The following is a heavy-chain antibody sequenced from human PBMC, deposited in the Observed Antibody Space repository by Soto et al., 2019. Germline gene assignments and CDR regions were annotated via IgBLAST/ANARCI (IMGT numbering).Heavy chain of an antibody. CDR2: ISVYNGNT. V-gene: IGHV1-18*01. Sequence: VASVKVSCKASGYTFTSYGISWVRQAPGQGLEWMGWISVYNGNTNYAQKLQGRVTMTRNTSIRTAYINLSSLSSDDTAVYYCARVMLGGHSDYWGQGTLVTVSS. CDR1: GYTFTSYG. CDR3: ARVMLGGHSDY. D-gene: IGHD2-15*01. J-gene: IGHJ4*02.